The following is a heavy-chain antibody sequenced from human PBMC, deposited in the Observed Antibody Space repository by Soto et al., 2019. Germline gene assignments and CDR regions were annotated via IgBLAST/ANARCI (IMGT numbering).Heavy chain of an antibody. J-gene: IGHJ5*02. Sequence: GESLKISCTGIGYAFTSYWIAWVRQMPGKGLEWVGIIYPGDSDTRYSPSFQGQVTISVDKSITTAYLQWSSLKASDTAMYYCARGYCTTTICDSWFDPWGQGTLVTVSS. D-gene: IGHD2-2*01. CDR3: ARGYCTTTICDSWFDP. V-gene: IGHV5-51*01. CDR1: GYAFTSYW. CDR2: IYPGDSDT.